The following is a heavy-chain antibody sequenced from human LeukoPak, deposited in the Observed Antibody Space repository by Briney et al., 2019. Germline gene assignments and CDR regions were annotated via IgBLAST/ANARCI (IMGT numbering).Heavy chain of an antibody. J-gene: IGHJ4*02. V-gene: IGHV4-59*12. CDR2: IYYSGST. D-gene: IGHD5-12*01. CDR3: ARLLSGYEFFDY. Sequence: SETLSLTCTVSGGSISSYYWSWIRQPPGKGLEWIGYIYYSGSTNYNPSLKSRVTISVDTSKNQFSLKLSSVTAADTAVYYCARLLSGYEFFDYWGQGTLVTVSS. CDR1: GGSISSYY.